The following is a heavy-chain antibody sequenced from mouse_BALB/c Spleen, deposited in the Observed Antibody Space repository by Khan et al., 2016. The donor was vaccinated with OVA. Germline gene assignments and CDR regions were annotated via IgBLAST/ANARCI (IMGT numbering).Heavy chain of an antibody. D-gene: IGHD1-1*01. CDR3: ARGNYYGYAMDY. V-gene: IGHV3-2*02. CDR1: GYSITSNYA. CDR2: ISYSGST. Sequence: DMQLQESGPGLVKPSQSLSLTCTVTGYSITSNYAWNWIRQFPGNKLEWMGYISYSGSTSYNPSLKSRISITRDTSKNQFFLQLNSVTTEDTATXYCARGNYYGYAMDYWGQGTSVTVSS. J-gene: IGHJ4*01.